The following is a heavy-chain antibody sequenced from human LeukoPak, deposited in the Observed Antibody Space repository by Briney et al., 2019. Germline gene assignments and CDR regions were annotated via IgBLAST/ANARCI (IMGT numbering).Heavy chain of an antibody. J-gene: IGHJ4*02. CDR1: GYTFTSYD. Sequence: ASVKVSCKASGYTFTSYDINWVRQATGQGLEWMGIINPSGGSTSYAQKFQGRVTMTRDTSTSTVYMELSSLRSEDTAVYYCARAEFSGSSSFFDYWGQGTLVTVFS. CDR2: INPSGGST. D-gene: IGHD1-26*01. CDR3: ARAEFSGSSSFFDY. V-gene: IGHV1-46*01.